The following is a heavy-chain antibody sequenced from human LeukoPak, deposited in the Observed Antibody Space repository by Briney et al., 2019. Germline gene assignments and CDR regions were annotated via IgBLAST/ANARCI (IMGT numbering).Heavy chain of an antibody. V-gene: IGHV3-23*01. Sequence: PGGSLRLSCAASGFTFSSYAMSWVRQAPGKGLEWVSAISGSGGSTYYADSVKGRFTISRDNSKNTLYLQMNSLRGEDMALYYCARDIVAAGGRYFDHWGQGTLVTVSS. D-gene: IGHD6-13*01. CDR1: GFTFSSYA. J-gene: IGHJ4*02. CDR3: ARDIVAAGGRYFDH. CDR2: ISGSGGST.